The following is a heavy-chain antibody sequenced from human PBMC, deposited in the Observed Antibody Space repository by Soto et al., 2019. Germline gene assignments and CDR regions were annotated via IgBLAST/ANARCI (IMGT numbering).Heavy chain of an antibody. Sequence: PSQTLSLTCAISGDSVSSNSAAWNWIRQSPSRGLEWLGRTYYRSKWYNDYAVSVKSRITINPDTSKNQFSLQLNSVTPEDTAVYYCARDHGVVVAAVYYYGMDVWGQGTLVTVSS. CDR1: GDSVSSNSAA. V-gene: IGHV6-1*01. CDR3: ARDHGVVVAAVYYYGMDV. CDR2: TYYRSKWYN. J-gene: IGHJ6*02. D-gene: IGHD2-15*01.